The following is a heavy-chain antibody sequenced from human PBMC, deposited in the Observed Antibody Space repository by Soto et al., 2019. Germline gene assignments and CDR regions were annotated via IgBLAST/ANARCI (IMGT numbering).Heavy chain of an antibody. D-gene: IGHD1-26*01. Sequence: PSETLSLTCAVYGGSFSAYYWSWVRQPPGKGLEWIGEIIHSESTKHNPSLKSRVTISVDTSKNQFSLKLSSVTAADTAVYYCARQRPTDGRWEFANYYGMDVWGQGTPVTVS. J-gene: IGHJ6*02. CDR2: IIHSEST. V-gene: IGHV4-34*12. CDR1: GGSFSAYY. CDR3: ARQRPTDGRWEFANYYGMDV.